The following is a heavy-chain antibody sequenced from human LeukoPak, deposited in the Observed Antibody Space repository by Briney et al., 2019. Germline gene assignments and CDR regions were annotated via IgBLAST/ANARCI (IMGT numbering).Heavy chain of an antibody. J-gene: IGHJ4*02. V-gene: IGHV1-2*02. CDR1: GYTVTGYF. CDR3: ASSLTNWNEIDY. Sequence: ASVKVSCKASGYTVTGYFMHWVRQAPGQGLEWMGWINPNSGGTNYAQKFQGRVTMTRDTSISTAYMELSRLRYDDTAVYYCASSLTNWNEIDYWGQGTLVTVSS. D-gene: IGHD1-20*01. CDR2: INPNSGGT.